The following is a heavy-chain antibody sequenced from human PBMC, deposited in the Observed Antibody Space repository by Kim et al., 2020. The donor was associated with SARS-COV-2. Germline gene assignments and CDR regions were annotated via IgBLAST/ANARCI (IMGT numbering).Heavy chain of an antibody. CDR3: ARRNYDFWSGYYRGGYFDY. D-gene: IGHD3-3*01. J-gene: IGHJ4*02. Sequence: SETLSLTCTVSGGSISSSSYYWGWIRQPPGKGLEWIGSIYYSGSTYYNPSLKSRVTISVDTSKNQFSLKLSSVTAADTAVYYCARRNYDFWSGYYRGGYFDYWGQGALVTVSS. CDR2: IYYSGST. CDR1: GGSISSSSYY. V-gene: IGHV4-39*01.